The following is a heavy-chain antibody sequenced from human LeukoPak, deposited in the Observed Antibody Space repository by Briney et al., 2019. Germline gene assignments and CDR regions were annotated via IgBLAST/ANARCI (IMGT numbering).Heavy chain of an antibody. J-gene: IGHJ5*02. D-gene: IGHD3-22*01. CDR3: AKSGDSSGYYYSWFDP. CDR1: GYTFTSYG. Sequence: ASVKVSCKASGYTFTSYGISWVRQAPGQGLEWMGWISAYNGNTNYAQKLQGRVTMTTDTSTSTAYMELRSLRSDDTAVYYCAKSGDSSGYYYSWFDPWGQGTLVTVSS. CDR2: ISAYNGNT. V-gene: IGHV1-18*01.